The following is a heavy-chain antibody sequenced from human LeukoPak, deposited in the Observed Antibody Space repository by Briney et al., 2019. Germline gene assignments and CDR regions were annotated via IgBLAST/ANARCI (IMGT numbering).Heavy chain of an antibody. CDR1: GYTFTGYY. J-gene: IGHJ6*02. CDR2: INTNTGAT. Sequence: ASVKVSCKASGYTFTGYYIHWVRQAPGRGLEWVGWINTNTGATDYAQKFQGRVTMTRDTSIGKAYMDLSRLRSDDTAVYYCARVQRAYYTGLDVWGQGTTVSVSS. V-gene: IGHV1-2*02. CDR3: ARVQRAYYTGLDV.